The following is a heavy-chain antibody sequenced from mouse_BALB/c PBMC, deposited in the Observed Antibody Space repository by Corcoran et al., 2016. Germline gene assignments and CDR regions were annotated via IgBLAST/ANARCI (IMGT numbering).Heavy chain of an antibody. Sequence: EVQLQQSGPELVKPGASVKLSCKASRYTFTSYVMHWVKQKPGQGLEWIGYIIPYNDGTKYNEKFNGKATLTSDQSSSTAYMELSSLTSEDSAVYDWASGGLPEVFAYWGQGTLVTVSA. CDR3: ASGGLPEVFAY. J-gene: IGHJ3*01. CDR2: IIPYNDGT. CDR1: RYTFTSYV. V-gene: IGHV1S136*01. D-gene: IGHD2-4*01.